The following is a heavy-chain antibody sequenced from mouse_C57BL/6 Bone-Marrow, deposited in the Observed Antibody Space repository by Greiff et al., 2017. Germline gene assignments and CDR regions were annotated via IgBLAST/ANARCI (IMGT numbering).Heavy chain of an antibody. CDR3: ARNGYGISWFAY. CDR1: GFSLTSYG. CDR2: IWSGGST. V-gene: IGHV2-2*01. Sequence: VQLQESGPGLVQPSQSLSITCTVSGFSLTSYGVHWVRQSPGKGLEWLGVIWSGGSTDYNAAFISRLSISKDNSKSQVFFKMNSLQADDTAIYYCARNGYGISWFAYWGQGTLVTVSA. J-gene: IGHJ3*01. D-gene: IGHD2-10*02.